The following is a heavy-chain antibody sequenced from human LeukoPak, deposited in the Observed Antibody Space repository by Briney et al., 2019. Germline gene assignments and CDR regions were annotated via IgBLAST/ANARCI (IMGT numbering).Heavy chain of an antibody. D-gene: IGHD6-19*01. V-gene: IGHV4-34*01. CDR2: INHSGST. Sequence: PSETLSLTCAVYGGSFSGYYWSWIRQPPGKGLEWIGEINHSGSTNYNPSLKSRVTISVDTSKNQFSLKLSSVTAADTAVYYCARDVIFAVAGTCGFDYWGQGTLVTVSS. J-gene: IGHJ4*02. CDR1: GGSFSGYY. CDR3: ARDVIFAVAGTCGFDY.